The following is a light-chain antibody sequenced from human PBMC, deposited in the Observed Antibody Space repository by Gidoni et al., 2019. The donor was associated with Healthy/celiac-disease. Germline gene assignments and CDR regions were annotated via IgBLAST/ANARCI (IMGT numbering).Light chain of an antibody. CDR3: MQAIQTPPWT. CDR2: LGA. J-gene: IGKJ1*01. CDR1: QSLLHSNGYNY. Sequence: ETVRTQPPHPLPVTPGEPASISCTSSQSLLHSNGYNYFDCYLQKPGQSPHILIYLGANRASGVPASCSSSGSGTAYTLQISSVEAEDVVVYYCMQAIQTPPWTFGQGTKVEIK. V-gene: IGKV2-28*01.